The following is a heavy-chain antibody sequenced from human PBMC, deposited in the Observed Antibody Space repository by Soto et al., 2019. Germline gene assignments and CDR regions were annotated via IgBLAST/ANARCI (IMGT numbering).Heavy chain of an antibody. CDR2: IYYTGST. Sequence: TSETLSLTCSVSGGSISSDGAYWGWIRQPPGKGLDWIGNIYYTGSTYYSSSLKSRITISVDTSKNQFSLKLNSVTAADTSVYYCAREKRLNSGFDFWGQGTLVTV. CDR3: AREKRLNSGFDF. V-gene: IGHV4-39*02. D-gene: IGHD1-7*01. J-gene: IGHJ4*02. CDR1: GGSISSDGAY.